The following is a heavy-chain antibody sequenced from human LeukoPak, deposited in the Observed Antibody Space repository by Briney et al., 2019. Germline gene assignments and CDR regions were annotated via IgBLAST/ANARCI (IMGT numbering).Heavy chain of an antibody. CDR1: GSAFSRNG. D-gene: IGHD2-15*01. CDR3: ARDGDCSGGSCYFYYYGMDV. CDR2: ISYDGGNK. V-gene: IGHV3-30*03. Sequence: TGGSLRLSCAASGSAFSRNGMHWVRQGPGKGLEWVAVISYDGGNKYYADSVKGRFTTSRDNSKNTLYLQMNTLRAEDTAVYYCARDGDCSGGSCYFYYYGMDVWGQGTTVTVSS. J-gene: IGHJ6*02.